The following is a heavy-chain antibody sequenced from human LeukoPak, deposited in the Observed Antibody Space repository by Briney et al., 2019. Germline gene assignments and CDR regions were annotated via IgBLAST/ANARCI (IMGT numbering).Heavy chain of an antibody. D-gene: IGHD6-13*01. Sequence: SETLSLTCAVYGGSFSGYYWSWIRQPPGKGLEWIGEINHSGSTNYNPSLKSRVTISVDTSKNQFSLKLSSVTAADTAVYYCAREGGSSSWYKRRWFDPWGQGTLVTVSS. CDR1: GGSFSGYY. V-gene: IGHV4-34*01. CDR3: AREGGSSSWYKRRWFDP. J-gene: IGHJ5*02. CDR2: INHSGST.